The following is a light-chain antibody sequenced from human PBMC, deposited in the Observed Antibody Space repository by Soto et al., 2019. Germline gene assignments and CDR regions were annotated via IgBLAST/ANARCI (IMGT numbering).Light chain of an antibody. Sequence: EIVLTQSPDTLSLSPGERATLSCSASQSVISTYLAWYQQKPGQAPRLLIYGASRRATGIPDRFSGSGSGTDFPLTINRLEPEDFAVYYCQQYGSSPRTFGGGTKVEIK. CDR2: GAS. J-gene: IGKJ4*01. V-gene: IGKV3-20*01. CDR3: QQYGSSPRT. CDR1: QSVISTY.